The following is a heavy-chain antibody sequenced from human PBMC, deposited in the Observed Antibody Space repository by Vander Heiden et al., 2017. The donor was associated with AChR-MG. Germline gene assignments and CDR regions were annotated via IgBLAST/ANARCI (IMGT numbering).Heavy chain of an antibody. CDR3: ASDSGSYYGVAFDI. D-gene: IGHD1-26*01. J-gene: IGHJ3*02. CDR2: ISWNSGSI. V-gene: IGHV3-9*01. CDR1: GLTFDDYA. Sequence: EVQLVESGGGLVQPGRSLRLSCAASGLTFDDYAMHWVRQAPGKGLEWVSGISWNSGSIGYADSVKGRFTISRDNAKNSLYLQMNSLRAEDTALYYCASDSGSYYGVAFDIWGQGTMVTVSS.